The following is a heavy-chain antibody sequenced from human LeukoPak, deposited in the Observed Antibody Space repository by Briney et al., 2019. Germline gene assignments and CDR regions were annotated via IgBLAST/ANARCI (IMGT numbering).Heavy chain of an antibody. CDR3: ARGVDYDSSGYYSPYFDY. J-gene: IGHJ4*02. D-gene: IGHD3-22*01. V-gene: IGHV3-20*04. CDR1: GFTFDDYG. Sequence: GGSLRLSCAAPGFTFDDYGMSWVRQAPGKGLEWVAGINWNGGSTGYADPVKGRFTISRDNAKNSLYLQMNSLRAEDTALYYCARGVDYDSSGYYSPYFDYWGQGTLVTVSS. CDR2: INWNGGST.